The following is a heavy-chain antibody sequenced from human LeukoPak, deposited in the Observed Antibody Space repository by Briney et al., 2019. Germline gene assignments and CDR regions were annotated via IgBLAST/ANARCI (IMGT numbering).Heavy chain of an antibody. D-gene: IGHD2-2*01. V-gene: IGHV3-64*01. Sequence: GGSLRLSCAASGFTFSSYAMHWVRQAPGKGLEYVSAISSNGGSTYYANSVKGRFTISRDNSKNTLYLQMGSLRAEDMAVYYCARVGEEIVVVPAVTQYYYYYYMDVWGKGTTVTVSS. CDR1: GFTFSSYA. CDR2: ISSNGGST. CDR3: ARVGEEIVVVPAVTQYYYYYYMDV. J-gene: IGHJ6*03.